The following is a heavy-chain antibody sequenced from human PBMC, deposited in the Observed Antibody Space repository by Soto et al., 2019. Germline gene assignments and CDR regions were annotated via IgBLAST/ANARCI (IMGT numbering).Heavy chain of an antibody. D-gene: IGHD6-13*01. V-gene: IGHV3-53*01. J-gene: IGHJ3*02. Sequence: GGSLRLSCAASGFTVSSNYMSWVRQAPGKGLEWVSVIYSGGSTYYADSVKGRFTISRDNSKNTLYLQMNSLRAEDTAVYYCAGAKEESSSWYDDTVAFDIWGQGTMVTVSS. CDR2: IYSGGST. CDR3: AGAKEESSSWYDDTVAFDI. CDR1: GFTVSSNY.